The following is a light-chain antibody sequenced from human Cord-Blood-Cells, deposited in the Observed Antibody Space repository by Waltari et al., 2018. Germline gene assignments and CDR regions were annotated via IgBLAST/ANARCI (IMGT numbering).Light chain of an antibody. J-gene: IGLJ3*02. Sequence: QSALTQPPSASGSPGQSVPISCTGPRRDAGGYNSVPWYQQHPRKAPKLMIYEGSKRPSGVPDRFSCSKSGNTASLTVSGLQAEDEADYYCSSYAGSNNLVFGGGTKLTVL. CDR2: EGS. V-gene: IGLV2-8*01. CDR3: SSYAGSNNLV. CDR1: RRDAGGYNS.